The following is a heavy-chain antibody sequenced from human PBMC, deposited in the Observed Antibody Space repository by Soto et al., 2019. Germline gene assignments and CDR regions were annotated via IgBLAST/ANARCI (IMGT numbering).Heavy chain of an antibody. Sequence: QVQLVQSGAEVEKPGASVKVSCKASGYTFTNYAVHWVRQAPGQRLEWMGWTNAGNGNTRFSQNLQGRVTITRDTSASTVYMELSSLRSEDTAVYYCARGHLAVVPVASWFYYMDVWGKGTTVTVSS. CDR3: ARGHLAVVPVASWFYYMDV. CDR2: TNAGNGNT. D-gene: IGHD2-2*01. CDR1: GYTFTNYA. V-gene: IGHV1-3*01. J-gene: IGHJ6*03.